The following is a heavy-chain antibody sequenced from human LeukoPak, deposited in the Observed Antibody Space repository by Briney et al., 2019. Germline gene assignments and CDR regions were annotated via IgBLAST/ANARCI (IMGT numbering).Heavy chain of an antibody. J-gene: IGHJ4*02. Sequence: ASVKVSCKTSGYTFSNYGMHWVRQAPRQSLEWMGWINTGNGNTKSSQKFQDRVTLTRDTSASTAYMELSSLRSEDTAVYYCARDVGSGWYPRGYYFDYWGQGTLVTVSS. CDR2: INTGNGNT. D-gene: IGHD6-19*01. CDR1: GYTFSNYG. V-gene: IGHV1-3*04. CDR3: ARDVGSGWYPRGYYFDY.